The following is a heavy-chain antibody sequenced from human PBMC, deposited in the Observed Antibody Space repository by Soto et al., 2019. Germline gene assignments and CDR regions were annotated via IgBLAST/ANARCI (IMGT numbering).Heavy chain of an antibody. CDR2: IIPIFGTA. CDR3: AVPKPIPVGPNWFDP. J-gene: IGHJ5*02. Sequence: SVKVSCKAPGGTFSSYAISWVRQAPGQGLEWMGGIIPIFGTANYAQKFQGRVTITADKSTSTAYMERSSLRSEDTAVYYWAVPKPIPVGPNWFDPWGQGTLVTVSS. V-gene: IGHV1-69*06. CDR1: GGTFSSYA.